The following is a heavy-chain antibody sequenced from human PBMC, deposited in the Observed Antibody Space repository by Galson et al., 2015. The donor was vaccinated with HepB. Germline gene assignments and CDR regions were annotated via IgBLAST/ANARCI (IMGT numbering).Heavy chain of an antibody. CDR2: ISFDGNNK. CDR1: GFTFSRNA. D-gene: IGHD1-26*01. J-gene: IGHJ6*02. V-gene: IGHV3-30-3*01. CDR3: VRDPRGELPDAGDYHYGLDV. Sequence: SLRLSCAASGFTFSRNALHWVRQAPGKGLEWVAVISFDGNNKYYADSVKGRFTISRDNSKNTLSLQMSSLRPEDTAVYYCVRDPRGELPDAGDYHYGLDVWGQGTTVTVSS.